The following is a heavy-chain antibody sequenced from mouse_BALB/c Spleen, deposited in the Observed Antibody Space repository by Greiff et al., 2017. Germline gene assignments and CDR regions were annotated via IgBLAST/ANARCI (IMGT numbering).Heavy chain of an antibody. J-gene: IGHJ3*01. V-gene: IGHV5-6-3*01. CDR1: GFTFSSYG. CDR2: INSNGGST. Sequence: EVKLVESGGGLVQPGGSLKLSCAASGFTFSSYGMSWVRQTPDKRLELVATINSNGGSTYYPDSVKGRFTISRDNAKNTLYLQMSSLKSEDTAMYYCAREEVFAYWGQGTLVTVSA. CDR3: AREEVFAY.